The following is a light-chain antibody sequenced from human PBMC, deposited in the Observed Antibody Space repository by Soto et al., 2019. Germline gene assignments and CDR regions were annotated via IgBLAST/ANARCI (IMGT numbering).Light chain of an antibody. CDR2: EIN. CDR3: SSFAGSNNFPYV. CDR1: SSDFGAYDY. J-gene: IGLJ1*01. V-gene: IGLV2-8*01. Sequence: QSALTQPPSASGSPGQSVTISSTGTSSDFGAYDYVSWYQQHPGKAPKLMIYEINKRPSGVPDRFSGSKSGNTASLTVSGLQAEDEADYYCSSFAGSNNFPYVFGTGTKLTVL.